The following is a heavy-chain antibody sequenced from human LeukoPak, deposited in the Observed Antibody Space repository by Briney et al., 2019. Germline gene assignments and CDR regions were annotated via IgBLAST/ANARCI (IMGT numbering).Heavy chain of an antibody. Sequence: ASVKVSCKASGGTFISYAISWVRQAPGQGLEWMGGIIPIFGTANYAQKFQGRVTITADESTSTAYMELSSLRSEDTAVYYCARDRITIFGVARYNWFDPWGQGTLVTVSS. CDR1: GGTFISYA. J-gene: IGHJ5*02. CDR2: IIPIFGTA. V-gene: IGHV1-69*13. D-gene: IGHD3-3*01. CDR3: ARDRITIFGVARYNWFDP.